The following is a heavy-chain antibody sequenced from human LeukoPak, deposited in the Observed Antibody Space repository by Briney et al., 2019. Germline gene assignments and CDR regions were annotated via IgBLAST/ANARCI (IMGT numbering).Heavy chain of an antibody. D-gene: IGHD3-22*01. J-gene: IGHJ6*03. Sequence: ASVKVSCKASGYTFTSYGISWVRQAPGQGLEWMGWISAYNGNTNYAQKLQGRVTMTTDTSTSTAYMELRSLRSDDTAVYYCARGARRYYDSSGYSRGEIYYYYYMDVWGKGTTVTISS. CDR1: GYTFTSYG. CDR2: ISAYNGNT. V-gene: IGHV1-18*01. CDR3: ARGARRYYDSSGYSRGEIYYYYYMDV.